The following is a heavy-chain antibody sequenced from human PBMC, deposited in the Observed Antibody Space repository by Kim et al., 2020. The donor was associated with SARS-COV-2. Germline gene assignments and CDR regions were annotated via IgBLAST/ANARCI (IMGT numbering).Heavy chain of an antibody. V-gene: IGHV3-33*06. J-gene: IGHJ4*02. CDR2: IWYDGSNK. CDR1: GFTFSSYG. D-gene: IGHD4-17*01. Sequence: GGSLRLSCAASGFTFSSYGMHWVRQAPGKGLAWVAVIWYDGSNKYYADSVKGRFTISRDNSKNTLYLQMNSLRAEDTAVYYCAKDEDYGGFDYWGQGTLVTVSS. CDR3: AKDEDYGGFDY.